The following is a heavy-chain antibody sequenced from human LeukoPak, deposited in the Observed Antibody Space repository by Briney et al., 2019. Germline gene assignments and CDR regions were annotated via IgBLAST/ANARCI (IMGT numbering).Heavy chain of an antibody. CDR1: GGTFSSYA. Sequence: SVKVSCKASGGTFSSYAISWVRQAPGQGPEWMGGIIPIFGTANYAQKFQGRVTITADESTSTAYMELSSLRSEDTAVYYCARESPGYSYEETPALDYWGQGTLVTVSS. CDR3: ARESPGYSYEETPALDY. CDR2: IIPIFGTA. V-gene: IGHV1-69*13. D-gene: IGHD5-18*01. J-gene: IGHJ4*02.